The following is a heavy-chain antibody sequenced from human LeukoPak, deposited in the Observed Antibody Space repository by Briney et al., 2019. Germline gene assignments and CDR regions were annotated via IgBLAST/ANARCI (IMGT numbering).Heavy chain of an antibody. CDR2: INPNSGGT. CDR1: GYTFTGYY. Sequence: ASVKVSCKASGYTFTGYYMHWVRQAPGQGLEWMGWINPNSGGTNYAQKFQGRVTMTRDTSISTAYMELSRLRSEDTAVYYCARDDAVAAADTFDYWGQGTLVTVSS. V-gene: IGHV1-2*02. J-gene: IGHJ4*02. CDR3: ARDDAVAAADTFDY. D-gene: IGHD6-13*01.